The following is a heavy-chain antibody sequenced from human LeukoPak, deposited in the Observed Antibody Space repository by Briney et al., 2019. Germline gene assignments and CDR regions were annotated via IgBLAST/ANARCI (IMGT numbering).Heavy chain of an antibody. J-gene: IGHJ4*02. CDR2: IYSSGTP. CDR3: ARETITGTTYDY. Sequence: SETLSLTCTVSGGSISPFYWNWMRQPAGKRLEWIGRIYSSGTPNYNPSLKSRVTMSVDTAKNHFSLNLSSVTAADTAVYYCARETITGTTYDYWGQGTLVTVSS. D-gene: IGHD1-20*01. V-gene: IGHV4-4*07. CDR1: GGSISPFY.